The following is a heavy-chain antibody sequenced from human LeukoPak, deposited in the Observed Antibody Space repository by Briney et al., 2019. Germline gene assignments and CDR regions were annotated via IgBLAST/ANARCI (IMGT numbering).Heavy chain of an antibody. CDR1: GFTFSSYG. J-gene: IGHJ4*02. Sequence: GGSLRLSCAASGFTFSSYGMHWVRQAPGKGLEWVAVISYDGSNKYYADSVKGRFTISRDNSKNTLYLQMNSLRAEDTAVYYCAKDYPGWELLLAYWGQGTLVTVSS. D-gene: IGHD1-26*01. V-gene: IGHV3-30*18. CDR3: AKDYPGWELLLAY. CDR2: ISYDGSNK.